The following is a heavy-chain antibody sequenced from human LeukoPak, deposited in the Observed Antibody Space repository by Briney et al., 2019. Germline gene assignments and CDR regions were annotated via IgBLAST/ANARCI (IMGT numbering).Heavy chain of an antibody. V-gene: IGHV3-30*18. D-gene: IGHD6-13*01. CDR1: GFTFSSYG. CDR3: AKDLGGAYSSSWYYYYGMDV. J-gene: IGHJ6*02. Sequence: GGSLRLSCAASGFTFSSYGMHWVRQAPGKGLEWVAVISYDGSNKYYADSVKGRFTISRDNSKNTLYLQMNSLRAEDTAVYYCAKDLGGAYSSSWYYYYGMDVWGQGTTVTVSS. CDR2: ISYDGSNK.